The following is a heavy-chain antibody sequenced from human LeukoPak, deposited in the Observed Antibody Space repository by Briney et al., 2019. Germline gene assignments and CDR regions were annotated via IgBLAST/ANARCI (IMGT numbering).Heavy chain of an antibody. D-gene: IGHD3-16*02. CDR1: GGSISSSSYY. CDR3: ARQGGGSFYPLYNYYYYMDV. J-gene: IGHJ6*03. CDR2: IYYSGST. Sequence: PSETLSLTCTVSGGSISSSSYYWGWIRQPPGKGLEWIGSIYYSGSTYYNPSLKSRVTISVDTSKNQFSLKLSSVTAADTAVYYCARQGGGSFYPLYNYYYYMDVWGKGTTVTVSS. V-gene: IGHV4-39*01.